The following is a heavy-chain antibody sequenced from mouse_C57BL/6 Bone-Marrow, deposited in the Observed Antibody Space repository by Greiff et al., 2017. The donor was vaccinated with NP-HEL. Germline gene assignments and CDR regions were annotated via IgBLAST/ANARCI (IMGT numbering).Heavy chain of an antibody. CDR3: ARAGVTTVVATKAMDY. D-gene: IGHD1-1*01. Sequence: QVQLQQPGAELVRPGTSVKLSCKASGYTFTSYWMHWVKQRPGQGLEWIGVIDPSDSYTNYTEKFKGKATLTVDTSSSTAYMQISSLTSKYSSVYYCARAGVTTVVATKAMDYWGQGTSVTVSS. CDR2: IDPSDSYT. V-gene: IGHV1-59*01. CDR1: GYTFTSYW. J-gene: IGHJ4*01.